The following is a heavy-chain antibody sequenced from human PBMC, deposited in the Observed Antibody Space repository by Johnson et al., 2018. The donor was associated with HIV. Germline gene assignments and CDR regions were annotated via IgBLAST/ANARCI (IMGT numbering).Heavy chain of an antibody. V-gene: IGHV3-7*01. CDR1: GFSFDDYG. CDR2: IKQDGSEK. D-gene: IGHD5-12*01. Sequence: VLLVESGGGVVRPGGSLRLSCAASGFSFDDYGMSWVRQTPGKGLEWVANIKQDGSEKYYVDSVKGRFTISRDNAKKSLFLQMNSLRAEDTAVYYCAREGVVATITDAFDIWGQGTMVTVSS. CDR3: AREGVVATITDAFDI. J-gene: IGHJ3*02.